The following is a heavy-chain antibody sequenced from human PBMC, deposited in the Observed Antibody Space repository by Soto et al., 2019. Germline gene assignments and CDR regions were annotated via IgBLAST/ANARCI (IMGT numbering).Heavy chain of an antibody. D-gene: IGHD6-19*01. Sequence: QLQLHESGPGLVKPSETLSLTCAVSGDSMSSSDYYWGWIRQPPGKGLEWIGSSYYSGRTYYNPSVKSRVAISVDTSKNQFSLKLKSVTAADTAIYYCARRTVNIRTFYSGLKTHCFDYWGQGAPVTVSS. J-gene: IGHJ4*02. CDR2: SYYSGRT. CDR1: GDSMSSSDYY. CDR3: ARRTVNIRTFYSGLKTHCFDY. V-gene: IGHV4-39*01.